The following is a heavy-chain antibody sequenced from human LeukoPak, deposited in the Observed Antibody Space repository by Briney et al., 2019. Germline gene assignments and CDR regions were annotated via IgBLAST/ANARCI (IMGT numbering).Heavy chain of an antibody. CDR1: GGTFSSYA. J-gene: IGHJ4*02. D-gene: IGHD3-10*01. V-gene: IGHV1-69*04. Sequence: EASVKVSCKASGGTFSSYAISWVRQAPGQGLEWMGRIIPILGIANYAQKFQGRVTITADKSTSTAYMELSSLRSEDTAVYYCARAEYGSGSYYPLDYWGQGTLVTVSS. CDR2: IIPILGIA. CDR3: ARAEYGSGSYYPLDY.